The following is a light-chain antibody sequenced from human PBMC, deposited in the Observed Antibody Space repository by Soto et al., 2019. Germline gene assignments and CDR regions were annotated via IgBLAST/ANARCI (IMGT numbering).Light chain of an antibody. Sequence: MAFKQAPGTLSLSPGERATLSCRASQSVSSYLAWYQQKPGQAPRLLIYDASNRATGIPARFSGSGSGTDFTLTISSLEPEDFAVYYCQQRSNWRGITFGQGTRLEIK. V-gene: IGKV3-11*01. J-gene: IGKJ5*01. CDR2: DAS. CDR1: QSVSSY. CDR3: QQRSNWRGIT.